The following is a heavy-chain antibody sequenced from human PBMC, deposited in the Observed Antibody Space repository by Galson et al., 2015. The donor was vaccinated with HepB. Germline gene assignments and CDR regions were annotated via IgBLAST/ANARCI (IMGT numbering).Heavy chain of an antibody. CDR2: IYPDVSDV. D-gene: IGHD2/OR15-2a*01. Sequence: QSGAEVKKPGESLKISCKGSGYSFGYSFTKYWIGWVRQMPGKGLEWMGIIYPDVSDVRYSPSFQGQVTISADKSISTAYLQWSSLKASDTAMFYCATTRFECTSTPCPYYWGQGTLVTVSS. CDR3: ATTRFECTSTPCPYY. J-gene: IGHJ4*02. CDR1: GYSFGYSFTKYW. V-gene: IGHV5-51*01.